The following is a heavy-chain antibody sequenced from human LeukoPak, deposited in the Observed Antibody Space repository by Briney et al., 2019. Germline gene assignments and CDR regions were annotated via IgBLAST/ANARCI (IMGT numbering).Heavy chain of an antibody. CDR1: GFTFSSYA. D-gene: IGHD6-13*01. J-gene: IGHJ4*02. CDR2: ISYDGSNK. CDR3: ARDRYSSSWYLRY. Sequence: PGGSLRLSRAASGFTFSSYAMHWVRQAPGKGLEWVAVISYDGSNKYYADSVKGRFTISRDNSKNTLYLQMNSLRAEDTAVYYCARDRYSSSWYLRYWGQGTLVTVSS. V-gene: IGHV3-30*04.